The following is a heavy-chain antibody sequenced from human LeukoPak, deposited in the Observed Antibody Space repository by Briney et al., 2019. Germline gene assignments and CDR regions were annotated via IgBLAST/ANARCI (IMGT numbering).Heavy chain of an antibody. CDR2: ISSSSSYI. CDR3: ARDRSASIAVVTAEIDY. Sequence: PGGSLRLSCAASGFTFSTYSMNWVRQAPGKGLEWVSSISSSSSYIYYADSVKGRFTISRDNAKDSLYLQMNGLRAEDTAVYYCARDRSASIAVVTAEIDYWGQGTLVTVSS. CDR1: GFTFSTYS. J-gene: IGHJ4*02. V-gene: IGHV3-21*01. D-gene: IGHD6-19*01.